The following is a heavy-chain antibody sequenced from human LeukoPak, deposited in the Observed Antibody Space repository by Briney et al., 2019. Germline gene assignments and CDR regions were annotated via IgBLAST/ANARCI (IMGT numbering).Heavy chain of an antibody. CDR2: ISGSGGST. CDR3: AKDRQQQLVRIVPYYFDY. D-gene: IGHD6-13*01. CDR1: GFTFNSYG. Sequence: PGGSLRLSCAASGFTFNSYGMSWVRQAPGKGLEWVSAISGSGGSTYYADSVKGRFTISRDNSKNTLYLQMNSLRAEDTAVYYCAKDRQQQLVRIVPYYFDYWGQGTLVTVSS. J-gene: IGHJ4*02. V-gene: IGHV3-23*01.